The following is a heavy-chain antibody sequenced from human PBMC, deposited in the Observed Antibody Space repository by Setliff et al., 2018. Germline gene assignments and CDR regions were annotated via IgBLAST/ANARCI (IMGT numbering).Heavy chain of an antibody. CDR1: GGSISSGSDY. Sequence: PSETLSLTCTVSGGSISSGSDYWAWIRQPPGKGLEWLGTVYHSGGTYYNPSLKSRVTMSIDTSKNQFSLNLNSVTAADTAVYYCARQPYSTTYYYYYYYMDVWGKGTTVTVSS. D-gene: IGHD6-13*01. V-gene: IGHV4-39*01. CDR2: VYHSGGT. CDR3: ARQPYSTTYYYYYYYMDV. J-gene: IGHJ6*03.